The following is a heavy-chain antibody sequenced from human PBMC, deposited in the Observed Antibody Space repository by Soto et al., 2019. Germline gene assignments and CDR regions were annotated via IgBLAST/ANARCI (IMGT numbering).Heavy chain of an antibody. V-gene: IGHV3-23*01. D-gene: IGHD4-17*01. CDR1: GFIFSSYA. Sequence: GGSLRLSCAAPGFIFSSYAMTWVRQAPGKGLEWVSAISGSGIDTYYADSVKGRFTISRDNSKNTLYLQMNSLRAEDTASYYCAKDHYGADGDYYYYGMDVWRQGTTVTVSS. J-gene: IGHJ6*02. CDR3: AKDHYGADGDYYYYGMDV. CDR2: ISGSGIDT.